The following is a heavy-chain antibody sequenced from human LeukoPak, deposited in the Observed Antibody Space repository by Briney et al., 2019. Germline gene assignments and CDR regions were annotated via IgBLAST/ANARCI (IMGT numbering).Heavy chain of an antibody. V-gene: IGHV4-4*02. CDR2: IYRSGST. Sequence: SETLSLTCAVSGDSISNNYWWRWVRQFPGKGLEWIGEIYRSGSTNYNPSLKSRVTISIDNSKNQFSLNLSSVTAADTAVYYCVTYYFDSSGPKKNYWGQGTLVTVSS. CDR1: GDSISNNYW. D-gene: IGHD3-22*01. CDR3: VTYYFDSSGPKKNY. J-gene: IGHJ4*02.